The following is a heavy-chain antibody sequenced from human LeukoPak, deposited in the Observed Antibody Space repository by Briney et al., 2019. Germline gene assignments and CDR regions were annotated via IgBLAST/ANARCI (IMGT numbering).Heavy chain of an antibody. D-gene: IGHD6-19*01. CDR3: ARGRGQWLPVRAFDI. CDR2: INHSGST. CDR1: GGSFSGYY. Sequence: SETLSLTCAVYGGSFSGYYWSWIRQPPGKGLEWIGEINHSGSTNYNPSLKSRVTISVDTSKNQFSLKLSSVTAADTAVYYCARGRGQWLPVRAFDIWGQGTMVTVSS. J-gene: IGHJ3*02. V-gene: IGHV4-34*01.